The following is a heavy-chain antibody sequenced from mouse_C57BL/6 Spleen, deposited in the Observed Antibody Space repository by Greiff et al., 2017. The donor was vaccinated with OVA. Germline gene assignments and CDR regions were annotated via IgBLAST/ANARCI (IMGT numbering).Heavy chain of an antibody. CDR2: IYPGDGDT. CDR3: VSHYDSYAMDY. J-gene: IGHJ4*01. Sequence: VQLQQSGPELVKPGASVKISCKASGYAFSSSWMNWVKQRPGKGLEWIGRIYPGDGDTNYNGKFKGKATLTADKSSSTAYMQLSSLTSEVSAVYFGVSHYDSYAMDYWGQGTSVTVSS. V-gene: IGHV1-82*01. D-gene: IGHD2-4*01. CDR1: GYAFSSSW.